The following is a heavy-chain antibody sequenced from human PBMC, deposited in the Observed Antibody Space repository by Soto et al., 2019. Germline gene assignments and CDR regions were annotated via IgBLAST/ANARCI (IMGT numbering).Heavy chain of an antibody. J-gene: IGHJ5*01. CDR3: AKDSDDISAPDS. CDR1: GFTFSSYG. D-gene: IGHD3-9*01. CDR2: ISYDGSNK. V-gene: IGHV3-30*18. Sequence: PGGSLRLSCAAPGFTFSSYGMHWVRQAPGKGLEWVAVISYDGSNKYYADSVKGRFTISRDNSKNTLYLQMNSLRAEDTAVYYCAKDSDDISAPDSWGQGTLVTVSS.